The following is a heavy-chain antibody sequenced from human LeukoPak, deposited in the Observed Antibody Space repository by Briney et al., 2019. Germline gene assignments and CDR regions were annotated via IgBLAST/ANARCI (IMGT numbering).Heavy chain of an antibody. CDR3: ARGGCSSTSCYNGY. D-gene: IGHD2-2*02. CDR1: GGTFSSYA. Sequence: GASVKVSCKASGGTFSSYAISWVRQAPGQGLEWMGGIIPIFGTANYAQKFQGRVTITADESTSTAYMELSSLRSEDTAVYYCARGGCSSTSCYNGYWGQGTLVTVSS. CDR2: IIPIFGTA. V-gene: IGHV1-69*13. J-gene: IGHJ4*02.